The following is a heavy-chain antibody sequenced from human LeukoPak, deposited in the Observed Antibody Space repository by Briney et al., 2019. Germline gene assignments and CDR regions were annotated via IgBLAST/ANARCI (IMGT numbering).Heavy chain of an antibody. CDR2: ISSSSSYI. D-gene: IGHD5-18*01. V-gene: IGHV3-21*01. J-gene: IGHJ6*03. CDR3: ARAGYSYGPLRYYYYYMDV. Sequence: GGSLRLSCAASGFTFSSYTMNWVRQAPGKGLEWVSSISSSSSYIYYADSVKGRFTISRDNAKNSLYLQMNSLRAEDTAVYYCARAGYSYGPLRYYYYYMDVWGKGTTVTIPS. CDR1: GFTFSSYT.